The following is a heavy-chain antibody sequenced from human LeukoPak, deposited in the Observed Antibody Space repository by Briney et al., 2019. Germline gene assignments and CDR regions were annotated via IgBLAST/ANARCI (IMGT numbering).Heavy chain of an antibody. Sequence: GGSLRLSCAASGFTFSSYSMNWVRQAPGKGLEWVSSISSSSSYIYYADSVKGRFTISRDNAKNSLYLQMNSLRAEGTAVYHCARAITLTWQQDAFDIWGQGTMVTVSS. V-gene: IGHV3-21*01. CDR1: GFTFSSYS. D-gene: IGHD1/OR15-1a*01. CDR2: ISSSSSYI. CDR3: ARAITLTWQQDAFDI. J-gene: IGHJ3*02.